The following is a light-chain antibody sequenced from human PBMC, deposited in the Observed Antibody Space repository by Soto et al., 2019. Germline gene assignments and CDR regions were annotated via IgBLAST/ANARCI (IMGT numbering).Light chain of an antibody. V-gene: IGLV4-69*01. CDR1: SGHNNYA. CDR2: LNSDGSH. Sequence: QAVLTQSPSASASLGASVKLTCTLNSGHNNYAIAWHQQQPEKGTRYLMRLNSDGSHNKGDGIPDRFSGSSSGSERYLIISSLHSEDEADYYCQTWDAGILVFGTGTKLTVL. CDR3: QTWDAGILV. J-gene: IGLJ1*01.